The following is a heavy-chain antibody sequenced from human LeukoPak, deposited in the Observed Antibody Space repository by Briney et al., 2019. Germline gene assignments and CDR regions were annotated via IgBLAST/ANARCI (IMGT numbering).Heavy chain of an antibody. CDR2: IFYSGTT. Sequence: PSETLSLTCTVPGGSISRYYWSWIRQPPGKGLEWIGFIFYSGTTNYNPSLKSRITMSVDTSKNQFSLKLSSVTAADTAVYYCARGDVLRNFDWFGSLDPWGQGTLVTVSS. J-gene: IGHJ5*02. D-gene: IGHD3-9*01. CDR3: ARGDVLRNFDWFGSLDP. V-gene: IGHV4-59*01. CDR1: GGSISRYY.